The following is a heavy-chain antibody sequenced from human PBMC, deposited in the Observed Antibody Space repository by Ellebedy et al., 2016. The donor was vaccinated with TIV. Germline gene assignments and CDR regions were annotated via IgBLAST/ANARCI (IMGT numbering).Heavy chain of an antibody. Sequence: ASVKVSXXASGYTFTTYGITWVRQAPGQGLEWMGWINPNSGGTNYAQNFQGRVTMTRDTSISTAYMELSRLKSDDTAVYYCARSAGYYDSSGPFDYWGQGTLVTVSS. CDR2: INPNSGGT. J-gene: IGHJ4*02. V-gene: IGHV1-2*02. CDR3: ARSAGYYDSSGPFDY. D-gene: IGHD3-22*01. CDR1: GYTFTTYG.